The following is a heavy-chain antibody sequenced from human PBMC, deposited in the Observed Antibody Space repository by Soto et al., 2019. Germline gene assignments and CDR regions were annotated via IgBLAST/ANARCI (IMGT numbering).Heavy chain of an antibody. Sequence: EVQLVESGGVSVQPGGSLRLSCAASGFSLSNYWMHWVRQAPGKGLVWVSRINIDGSTTTYADSVKGRFTISRDNAKNTLYLQMYSLRDQDTAVYYCVRIRRGDGYTFGYWGQGTLVTVSS. J-gene: IGHJ4*02. CDR2: INIDGSTT. V-gene: IGHV3-74*01. CDR3: VRIRRGDGYTFGY. CDR1: GFSLSNYW. D-gene: IGHD5-12*01.